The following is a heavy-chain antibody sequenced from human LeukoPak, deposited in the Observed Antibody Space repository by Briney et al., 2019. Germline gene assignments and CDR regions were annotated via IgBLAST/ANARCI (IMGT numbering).Heavy chain of an antibody. CDR3: ARMGVGARPFDY. J-gene: IGHJ4*02. Sequence: PSETLSLTCAVYGGSFSGYYWSWIRQAPGKGLEWIGEINHSGSTNYNPSLKSRVTISVDTSKNQFSLKLSSVTAVDTAVYYCARMGVGARPFDYWGQGTLVTVSS. D-gene: IGHD1-26*01. V-gene: IGHV4-34*01. CDR1: GGSFSGYY. CDR2: INHSGST.